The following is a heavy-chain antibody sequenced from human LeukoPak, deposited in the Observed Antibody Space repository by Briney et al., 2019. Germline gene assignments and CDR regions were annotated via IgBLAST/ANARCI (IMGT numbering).Heavy chain of an antibody. D-gene: IGHD1-14*01. Sequence: SVKVSCKASGGTFSSYAISWVRQAPGQGLKWMGGIIPIFGTANYAQKFQGRVTITADESTSTAYMELSSLRSEDTAVYYCASSAGLGPVDYWGQGTLVTVSS. CDR1: GGTFSSYA. CDR2: IIPIFGTA. CDR3: ASSAGLGPVDY. V-gene: IGHV1-69*13. J-gene: IGHJ4*02.